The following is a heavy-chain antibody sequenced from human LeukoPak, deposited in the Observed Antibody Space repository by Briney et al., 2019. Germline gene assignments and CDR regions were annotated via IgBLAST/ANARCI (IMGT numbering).Heavy chain of an antibody. CDR3: AKDLTSGYSYGVDY. V-gene: IGHV3-33*06. CDR2: IWYDGSNK. D-gene: IGHD5-18*01. Sequence: PGGSLRLSCAASGFTFSSYGMHWVRQAPGKGLEWVAVIWYDGSNKYYADSVKGRFTISRDNSKNTLYLQMNSLRAEDTAVYYCAKDLTSGYSYGVDYGGQGTLVTVSS. CDR1: GFTFSSYG. J-gene: IGHJ4*02.